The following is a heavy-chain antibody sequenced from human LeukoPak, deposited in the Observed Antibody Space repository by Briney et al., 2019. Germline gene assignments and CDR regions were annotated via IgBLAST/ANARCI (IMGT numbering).Heavy chain of an antibody. Sequence: GASVKVSCKASGYIFTIYGISWVRQAPGQGLEWMGWISAYNGNTNYAQKLQGRVTMTTDTSTSTAYMELTNLRSDDTAVYYCARGGLLSGIAVAGQFDYWGQGTLVTVSS. J-gene: IGHJ4*02. CDR3: ARGGLLSGIAVAGQFDY. CDR2: ISAYNGNT. CDR1: GYIFTIYG. V-gene: IGHV1-18*04. D-gene: IGHD6-19*01.